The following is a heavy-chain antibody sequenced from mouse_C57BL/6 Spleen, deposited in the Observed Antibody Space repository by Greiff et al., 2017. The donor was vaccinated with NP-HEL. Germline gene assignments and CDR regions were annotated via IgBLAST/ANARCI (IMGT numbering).Heavy chain of an antibody. CDR3: ARWDDYDSGYYAMDY. J-gene: IGHJ4*01. V-gene: IGHV1-64*01. D-gene: IGHD2-4*01. Sequence: VQLQQPGAELVKPGASVKLSCKASGYTFTSYWMHWVKQRPGQGLEWIGMIHPNSGSTNYNEKFKSKATLTVDKSSSTAYMQLSSLTSEDSAVYSCARWDDYDSGYYAMDYWGQGTSVTVSS. CDR1: GYTFTSYW. CDR2: IHPNSGST.